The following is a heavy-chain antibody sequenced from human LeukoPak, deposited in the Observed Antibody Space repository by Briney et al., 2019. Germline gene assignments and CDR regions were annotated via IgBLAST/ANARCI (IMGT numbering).Heavy chain of an antibody. CDR3: ARGPGYYDSSGYYHWYFDL. J-gene: IGHJ2*01. V-gene: IGHV3-72*01. CDR1: GFTFSSYW. Sequence: GGSLRLSCAASGFTFSSYWMSRVRQAPGKGLEWVGRTRNKANSYTTEYAASVKGRFTISRDDSKNSLYLQMNSLKTEDTAVYYCARGPGYYDSSGYYHWYFDLWGRGTLVTVSS. D-gene: IGHD3-22*01. CDR2: TRNKANSYTT.